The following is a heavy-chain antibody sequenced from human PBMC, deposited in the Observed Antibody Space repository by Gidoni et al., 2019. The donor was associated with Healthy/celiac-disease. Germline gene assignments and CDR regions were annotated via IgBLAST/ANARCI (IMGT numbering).Heavy chain of an antibody. V-gene: IGHV3-49*04. J-gene: IGHJ4*02. CDR1: GFTFGYYA. Sequence: EVQLVESGGGLVQQGRSLRISCTAPGFTFGYYALRWVRQAPGKGMEWLGFIRSKAYGGTTEYAASLKGRFTISRDDSKSIAYLQMNSLKTEDTAVYYCTRYSSSWRLFDYWGQGTLVTVSS. D-gene: IGHD6-13*01. CDR3: TRYSSSWRLFDY. CDR2: IRSKAYGGTT.